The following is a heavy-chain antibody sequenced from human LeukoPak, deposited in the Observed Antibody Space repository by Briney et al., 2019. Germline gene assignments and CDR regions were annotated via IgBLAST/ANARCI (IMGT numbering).Heavy chain of an antibody. J-gene: IGHJ4*02. CDR2: IIPIFATA. D-gene: IGHD2-2*02. Sequence: PSVKVSCKPSGGTFSSYAISWVRQAPGQGLEWMGGIIPIFATANYAQKFQGRVTITADESTSTAYMELSSLRSEDTAVYYCATELLYCSSTSCYRSGFDYWGQGTLVTVSS. CDR1: GGTFSSYA. V-gene: IGHV1-69*13. CDR3: ATELLYCSSTSCYRSGFDY.